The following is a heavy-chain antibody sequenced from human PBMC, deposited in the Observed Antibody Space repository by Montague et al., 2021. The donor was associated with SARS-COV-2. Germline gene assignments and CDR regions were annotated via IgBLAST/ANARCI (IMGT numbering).Heavy chain of an antibody. CDR1: GGSFSGCY. Sequence: SETLSLTCAVYGGSFSGCYWTWIRQSPGKGLEWIAEINHSGTTNYNFNPSLRSRVTISVDTSKSQFSLKLSSVTAADTGVYYCARWDPQTLTLIGLRGKSASDYWGQGTLVTVSP. D-gene: IGHD4-23*01. CDR3: ARWDPQTLTLIGLRGKSASDY. V-gene: IGHV4-34*01. CDR2: INHSGTT. J-gene: IGHJ4*02.